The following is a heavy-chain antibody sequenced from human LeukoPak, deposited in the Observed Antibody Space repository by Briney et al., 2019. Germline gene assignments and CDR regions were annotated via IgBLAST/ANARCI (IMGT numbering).Heavy chain of an antibody. V-gene: IGHV4-59*01. CDR1: GGSISSYY. J-gene: IGHJ5*02. CDR2: IYYSGST. CDR3: ARVDTIFGVVITGEGWFDP. Sequence: PSETLSLTCTVSGGSISSYYWSWIRQPPGKGLEWIGYIYYSGSTNYNPSLKSRVTISVDASKNQFSLKLSSVTAADTAVYYCARVDTIFGVVITGEGWFDPWGQGTLVTVSS. D-gene: IGHD3-3*01.